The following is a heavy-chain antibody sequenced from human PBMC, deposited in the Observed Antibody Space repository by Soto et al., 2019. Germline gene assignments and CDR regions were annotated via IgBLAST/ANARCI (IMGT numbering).Heavy chain of an antibody. D-gene: IGHD4-4*01. CDR2: ISAYNGNT. CDR1: GYTFTSYG. V-gene: IGHV1-18*01. Sequence: ASVKVSCKASGYTFTSYGISWVRQAPGQGLEWMGWISAYNGNTNYAQKLQGRVTMTTDTSTSTAYMELRSLRSDDTAVYYCARVHDYSNYYYYYYKDVWGKGTTVTVSS. J-gene: IGHJ6*03. CDR3: ARVHDYSNYYYYYYKDV.